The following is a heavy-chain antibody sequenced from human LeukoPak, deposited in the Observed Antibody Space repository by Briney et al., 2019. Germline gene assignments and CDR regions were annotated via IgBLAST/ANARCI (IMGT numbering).Heavy chain of an antibody. J-gene: IGHJ6*03. CDR2: IYYSGST. CDR3: ARDGPHDYMDYYMDV. D-gene: IGHD4-11*01. V-gene: IGHV4-39*07. Sequence: SETLSLTCTVSGGSIITRSFYWGWIRQPPGKGLEWIGSIYYSGSTNYNPSLKSRVTISVDTSKNQFSLKLSSVTAADTAVYYCARDGPHDYMDYYMDVWGKGTTVTVSS. CDR1: GGSIITRSFY.